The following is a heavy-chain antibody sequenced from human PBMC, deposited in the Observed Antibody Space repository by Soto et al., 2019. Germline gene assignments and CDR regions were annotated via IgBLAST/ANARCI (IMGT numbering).Heavy chain of an antibody. Sequence: GGSLRLSCAASGFTFRSFTMNWVRQAPGKGLEWVSTISSNSAYIYYTDALRGRFTISRDNAKNSLHLQMNSLRAEDTAVYYCATAEVDYWGPGTLVTVSS. CDR1: GFTFRSFT. CDR2: ISSNSAYI. V-gene: IGHV3-21*01. CDR3: ATAEVDY. J-gene: IGHJ4*02.